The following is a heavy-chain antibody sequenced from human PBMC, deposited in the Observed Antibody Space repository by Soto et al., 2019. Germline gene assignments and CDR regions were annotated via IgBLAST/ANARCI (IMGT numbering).Heavy chain of an antibody. CDR3: AKDQVDSSRWYPYYYGMDV. CDR2: ISGSGGST. J-gene: IGHJ6*02. CDR1: GLTFSSYA. D-gene: IGHD6-13*01. V-gene: IGHV3-23*01. Sequence: GWSLRLSCAASGLTFSSYAMSWVRQAPGKGLEWVSAISGSGGSTYYADSVKGRFPISRDNSKNTLYLQMNSLRAEDPAVYYCAKDQVDSSRWYPYYYGMDVWGQGTKVTVPS.